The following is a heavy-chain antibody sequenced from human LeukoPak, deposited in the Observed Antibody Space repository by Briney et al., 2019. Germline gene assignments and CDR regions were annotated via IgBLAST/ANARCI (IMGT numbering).Heavy chain of an antibody. CDR1: GGSISSYY. D-gene: IGHD3-22*01. CDR2: IYYSGST. J-gene: IGHJ5*02. V-gene: IGHV4-59*01. Sequence: NPSETLSPTCTVSGGSISSYYWSWIRQPPGKGLEWIGYIYYSGSTNYNPSLKSRVTISVDTSKNQFSLKLSSVTAADTAVYYCAESGYYDSSGYPETWGQGTLVTVSS. CDR3: AESGYYDSSGYPET.